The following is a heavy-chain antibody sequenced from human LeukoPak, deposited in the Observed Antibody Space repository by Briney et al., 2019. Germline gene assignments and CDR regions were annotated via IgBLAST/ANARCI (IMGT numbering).Heavy chain of an antibody. V-gene: IGHV4-61*02. Sequence: PSETLSLTCTVSGGSISGTSYYWSSIRQPAGKGLEWIGRIYNSGSTNYKPSLKSRVTISVDTSKNQFSLKLRSVTAADTAVYYCARGRLNLVRGATEFDYWGQGTLVTVS. CDR1: GGSISGTSYY. D-gene: IGHD3-10*01. J-gene: IGHJ4*02. CDR2: IYNSGST. CDR3: ARGRLNLVRGATEFDY.